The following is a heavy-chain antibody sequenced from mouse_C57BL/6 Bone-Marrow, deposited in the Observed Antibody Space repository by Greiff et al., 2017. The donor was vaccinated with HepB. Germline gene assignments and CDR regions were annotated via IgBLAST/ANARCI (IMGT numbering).Heavy chain of an antibody. Sequence: QVQLQQPGAELVRPGTSVKMSCKASGYTFTNYWIGWAKQRPGHGLEWIGDIYPGGGYTNYNEKFKGKATLTADKSSSTAYMQFSSLTSEDSAIYYCARKGYDYSFDYWGQGTTLTVSS. CDR2: IYPGGGYT. D-gene: IGHD2-4*01. V-gene: IGHV1-63*01. J-gene: IGHJ2*01. CDR3: ARKGYDYSFDY. CDR1: GYTFTNYW.